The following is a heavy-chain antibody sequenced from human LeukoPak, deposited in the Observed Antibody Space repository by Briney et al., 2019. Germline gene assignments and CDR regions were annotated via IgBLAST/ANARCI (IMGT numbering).Heavy chain of an antibody. CDR3: AKDGSGSYYLPYSSFDY. V-gene: IGHV3-23*01. J-gene: IGHJ4*02. D-gene: IGHD3-10*01. CDR1: GFTFSSYA. CDR2: ISSSSSYI. Sequence: GGSLRLSCAASGFTFSSYAMSWVRQAPGKGLEWVSSISSSSSYIYYADSVKGRFTISRDNSKNTLYLQMNSLRAEDTAVYYCAKDGSGSYYLPYSSFDYWGQGTLVTVSS.